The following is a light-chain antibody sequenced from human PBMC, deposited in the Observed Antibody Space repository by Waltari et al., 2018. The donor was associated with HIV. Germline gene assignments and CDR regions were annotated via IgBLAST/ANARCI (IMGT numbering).Light chain of an antibody. Sequence: QSALTQPASAPASPGQSITISRTGTNDDLASYVYVSWYQQHPGKDPILLMYDVSSRPSGVAERFGGSKAGHAASMTISGIQAEDEAHYCYTSYTSLTTVVFGGGTKLTVL. CDR2: DVS. CDR3: TSYTSLTTVV. V-gene: IGLV2-14*03. CDR1: NDDLASYVY. J-gene: IGLJ2*01.